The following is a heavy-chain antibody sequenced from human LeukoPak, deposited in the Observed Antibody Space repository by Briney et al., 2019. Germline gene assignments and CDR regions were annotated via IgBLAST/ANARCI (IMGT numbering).Heavy chain of an antibody. V-gene: IGHV3-33*01. J-gene: IGHJ4*02. CDR1: GFTFSSYG. CDR2: IWYDGSNK. D-gene: IGHD3-22*01. Sequence: PGRSLRLSCAASGFTFSSYGMHWVRQAPGKGLEWVAVIWYDGSNKYYADSVKGRFTISRDNSKNTLYLQMNSLRADDTAVYYCARNFDSSGYPFDYWGQGTLVTVSS. CDR3: ARNFDSSGYPFDY.